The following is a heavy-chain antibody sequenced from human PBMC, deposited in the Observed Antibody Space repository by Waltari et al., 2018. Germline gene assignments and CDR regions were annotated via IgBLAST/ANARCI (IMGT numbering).Heavy chain of an antibody. CDR3: MRQVLGYCTSAACRRLES. CDR2: IHHSGDV. D-gene: IGHD2-2*03. J-gene: IGHJ4*02. V-gene: IGHV4-38-2*01. Sequence: QVQLHESRPGLVKPPETLSLSCDVSGYAINSVFYWGWLRQPPGKGLEWSSTIHHSGDVLYIPSLASRLTTSMDTSKNQFSLKLKSVTAADTAVYYCMRQVLGYCTSAACRRLESWGRGTLVTVSS. CDR1: GYAINSVFY.